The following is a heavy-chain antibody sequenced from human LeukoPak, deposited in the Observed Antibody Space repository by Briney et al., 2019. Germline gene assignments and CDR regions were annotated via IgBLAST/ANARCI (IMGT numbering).Heavy chain of an antibody. CDR1: GFTFSSYG. V-gene: IGHV3-30*18. CDR2: ISYDGSNK. D-gene: IGHD3-22*01. J-gene: IGHJ1*01. CDR3: AKDRGSADYYDGSGYYGYFQH. Sequence: GGSLRLSCAASGFTFSSYGMHWVRQAPGKGLEWVAVISYDGSNKYYADSVKGRFTISRDNSKNTLYLQMNSLRAEDTAVYYCAKDRGSADYYDGSGYYGYFQHWGQGTLVTVSS.